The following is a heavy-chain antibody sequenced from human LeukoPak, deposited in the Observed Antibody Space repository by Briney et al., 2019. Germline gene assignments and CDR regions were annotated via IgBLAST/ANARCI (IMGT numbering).Heavy chain of an antibody. D-gene: IGHD2-21*01. CDR2: IYYSGST. CDR3: ARVKHPTPGPYGMDV. J-gene: IGHJ6*02. V-gene: IGHV4-39*07. CDR1: GGSISSSSYY. Sequence: NPSETLSLTCTVTGGSISSSSYYWGWIRQRPGKGLEWIGSIYYSGSTYYNPSLKSRVTISVDTSKNQFSLKLSSVTAADTAVYYCARVKHPTPGPYGMDVWGQGTTVTVSS.